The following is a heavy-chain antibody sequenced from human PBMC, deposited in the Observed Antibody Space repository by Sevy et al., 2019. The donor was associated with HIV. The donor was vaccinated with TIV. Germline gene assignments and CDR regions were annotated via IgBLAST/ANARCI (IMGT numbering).Heavy chain of an antibody. CDR1: GFDFSIYS. V-gene: IGHV3-23*01. CDR2: LSFGCGKI. CDR3: AREGCTKPHDY. Sequence: GGSLRLSCAASGFDFSIYSMSWVRQAPGKGLEWVSALSFGCGKINYADSVKGRFTISRDNSKSSVYLQMNNMRVEDTAVYYCAREGCTKPHDYWGQGTLVTVSS. D-gene: IGHD2-8*01. J-gene: IGHJ4*02.